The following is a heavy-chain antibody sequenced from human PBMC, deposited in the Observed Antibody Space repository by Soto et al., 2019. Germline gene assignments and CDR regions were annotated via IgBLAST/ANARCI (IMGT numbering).Heavy chain of an antibody. CDR3: ARGRALYSNYDS. J-gene: IGHJ5*01. CDR2: IYYSGST. D-gene: IGHD4-4*01. Sequence: QVQLQESGPGLVKPSQTLSLTCTVSGGSISNGDYFWSWIRQYQGKGLEWIGYIYYSGSTYYNPSLKTRVTISLDTSKSQFSLKLSSMTAADTAVYYCARGRALYSNYDSWGQGTLVTVSS. CDR1: GGSISNGDYF. V-gene: IGHV4-31*03.